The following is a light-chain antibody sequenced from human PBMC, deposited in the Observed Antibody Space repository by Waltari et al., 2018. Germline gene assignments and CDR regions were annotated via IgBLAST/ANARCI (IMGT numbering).Light chain of an antibody. CDR1: QCVGRT. CDR2: GAS. V-gene: IGKV3-20*01. Sequence: EIVLTQSPGTLSLSPGERVTLPCRARQCVGRTLVWYQQKPGQAPRLLMYGASIRATGIPDRFSGSGSGTDFSLTISRLEPEDFAVYYCQHYERLPVTFGQGTKVEIK. CDR3: QHYERLPVT. J-gene: IGKJ1*01.